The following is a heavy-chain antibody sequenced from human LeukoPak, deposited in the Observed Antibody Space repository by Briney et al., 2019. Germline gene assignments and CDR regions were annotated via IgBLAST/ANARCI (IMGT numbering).Heavy chain of an antibody. D-gene: IGHD5-12*01. CDR1: GATFSIYA. V-gene: IGHV1-69*05. CDR2: IIPIFGTA. J-gene: IGHJ5*02. CDR3: ASSSGYDSNWFDP. Sequence: SVNLSCKSSGATFSIYAISWVRHAPGQGLEWMGGIIPIFGTANYAQKFQGRVTITTDESTSTAYMELSSLRSEDTAVFYCASSSGYDSNWFDPWGQGTLVTVSS.